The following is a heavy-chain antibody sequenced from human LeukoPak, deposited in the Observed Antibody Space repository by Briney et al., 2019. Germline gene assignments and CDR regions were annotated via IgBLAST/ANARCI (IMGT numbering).Heavy chain of an antibody. Sequence: GRSLRLSCAASGFTFSSYWMSWVRQAPGKGLEWVANIKQDGSEKYYVDSVKGRFTISRDNAKNSLYLQMNSLRAEDTAVYYCARDEEDNWKPLGFDYWGQGTLVTVSS. D-gene: IGHD1-1*01. CDR1: GFTFSSYW. V-gene: IGHV3-7*01. CDR2: IKQDGSEK. J-gene: IGHJ4*02. CDR3: ARDEEDNWKPLGFDY.